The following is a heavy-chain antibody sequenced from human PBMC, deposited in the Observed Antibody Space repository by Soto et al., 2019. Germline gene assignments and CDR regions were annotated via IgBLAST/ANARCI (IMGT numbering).Heavy chain of an antibody. CDR1: GDSINSRSYY. V-gene: IGHV4-39*01. CDR3: ARQRTSVVTQAYFDV. J-gene: IGHJ4*02. D-gene: IGHD2-21*02. CDR2: IYYSGRT. Sequence: SETLSLTCTVSGDSINSRSYYWWWSRHPPGKGLEWIGSIYYSGRTYNNPSLRSRVSMSIDTSKDQFSLKLKSVTAADTALYFCARQRTSVVTQAYFDVWGPGALVTVSS.